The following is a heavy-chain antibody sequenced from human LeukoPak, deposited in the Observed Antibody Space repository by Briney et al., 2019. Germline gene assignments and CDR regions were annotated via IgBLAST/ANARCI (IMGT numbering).Heavy chain of an antibody. CDR1: GYTLTGYY. Sequence: ASVKVSCKASGYTLTGYYMHWVRQAPGQGLEWMGVINLSAGTTNYAQKFQGRVTMTRDMSTSTVYMELSSLTSEDTAVYYCAREMGVGSTMGYFYYWGQRTLVSVSS. D-gene: IGHD1-26*01. CDR2: INLSAGTT. J-gene: IGHJ4*02. V-gene: IGHV1-46*01. CDR3: AREMGVGSTMGYFYY.